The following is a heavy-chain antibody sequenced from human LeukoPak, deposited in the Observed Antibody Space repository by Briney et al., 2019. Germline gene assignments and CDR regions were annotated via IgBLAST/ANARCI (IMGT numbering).Heavy chain of an antibody. Sequence: EARPRPVNPPQTLPVTSSFAGFSLGSTGVRGSWCREPPGKALVWLALISRDVYRRYSPSLKSRLTITKDTSKTQVVLTMPNMDPVDTATYSYAHRPPLDYYGCSGYYYRGYYFDFWGQGTRVSVSS. CDR3: AHRPPLDYYGCSGYYYRGYYFDF. J-gene: IGHJ4*02. V-gene: IGHV2-5*02. D-gene: IGHD3-22*01. CDR1: GFSLGSTGVR. CDR2: ISRDVYR.